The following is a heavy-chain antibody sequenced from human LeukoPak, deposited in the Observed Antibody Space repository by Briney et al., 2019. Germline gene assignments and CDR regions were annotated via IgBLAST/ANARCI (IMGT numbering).Heavy chain of an antibody. J-gene: IGHJ5*01. CDR1: GFTFSGSA. CDR2: IRSKGNNYAT. Sequence: QPGGSLRLSCAASGFTFSGSAMHWVRQASGNGLEWVARIRSKGNNYATAYATSVKGRFTISRDDSKNTAYLQMNSLKTEDTAVYYCTRRYGANSWWFDPWGQGTLVTVSS. CDR3: TRRYGANSWWFDP. V-gene: IGHV3-73*01. D-gene: IGHD4-23*01.